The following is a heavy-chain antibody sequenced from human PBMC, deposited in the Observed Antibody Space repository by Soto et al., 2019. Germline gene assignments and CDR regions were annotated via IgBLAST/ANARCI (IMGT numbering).Heavy chain of an antibody. CDR2: IGTGGSSI. J-gene: IGHJ6*02. D-gene: IGHD1-26*01. CDR3: ARERGGLSGADV. CDR1: GFTFSTYA. Sequence: GGSLRLSCAASGFTFSTYAMTWVRQAPGKGLEWVSYIGTGGSSIYYADSVKGRFTIARDNGKNSVYLQMSSLRAEDTATYYCARERGGLSGADVWGQGTTVTVSS. V-gene: IGHV3-48*03.